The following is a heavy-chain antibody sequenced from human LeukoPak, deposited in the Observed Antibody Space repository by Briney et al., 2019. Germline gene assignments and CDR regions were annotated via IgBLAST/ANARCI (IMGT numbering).Heavy chain of an antibody. V-gene: IGHV4-59*07. CDR1: GRSFSSSY. Sequence: PSDSLSLTCAVYGRSFSSSYWSWVRQPPGGGLEWSEYNYYSGSTKYNPSLKRRVTISVDTSKNQSSLKLSAVTAADTAVYYGARHVGNGDNLFDRGGGGTVVSVS. CDR2: NYYSGST. CDR3: ARHVGNGDNLFDR. D-gene: IGHD2-8*01. J-gene: IGHJ5*02.